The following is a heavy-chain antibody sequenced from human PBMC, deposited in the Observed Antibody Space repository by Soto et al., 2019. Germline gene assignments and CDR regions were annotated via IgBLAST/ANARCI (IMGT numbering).Heavy chain of an antibody. CDR3: ARDRFSAIFGVNYYYGMDI. CDR1: GYTFTSYG. D-gene: IGHD3-3*01. CDR2: ISAYNGNT. J-gene: IGHJ6*02. V-gene: IGHV1-18*01. Sequence: ASVKVFCKASGYTFTSYGISWVRQAPGQGLEWMGWISAYNGNTNYAQKLQGRVTMTTDTSTSTAYMELRSLRSDDTAVYYCARDRFSAIFGVNYYYGMDIWGQGTTVTVSS.